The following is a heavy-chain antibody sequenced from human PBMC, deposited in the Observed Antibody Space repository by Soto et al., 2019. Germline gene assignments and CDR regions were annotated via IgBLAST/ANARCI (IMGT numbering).Heavy chain of an antibody. J-gene: IGHJ5*02. CDR1: GGSVSSTSYL. Sequence: PSETLSLTCTISGGSVSSTSYLWGWIRQPPGKGLEWMGGVYYSGTTYYNPSLKSRVAISVDTSRNQFSLKLTSLTAADTAVYYCARLQVADNWFDPWGQGTLVTVS. V-gene: IGHV4-39*01. CDR3: ARLQVADNWFDP. D-gene: IGHD6-19*01. CDR2: VYYSGTT.